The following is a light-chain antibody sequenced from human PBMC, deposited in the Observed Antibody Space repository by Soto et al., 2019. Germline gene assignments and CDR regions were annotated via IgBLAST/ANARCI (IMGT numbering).Light chain of an antibody. V-gene: IGKV3-15*01. CDR1: QSVSSN. J-gene: IGKJ1*01. CDR3: QQYNNRPPWT. Sequence: EVVMKQSPATLSVSPGESAILSCRASQSVSSNLTWYQQNPGQAPRLLIYDASTRATAIPARFSGSGSGTKFTLTISSLQSEDFAVYYCQQYNNRPPWTFGEGTKVEIK. CDR2: DAS.